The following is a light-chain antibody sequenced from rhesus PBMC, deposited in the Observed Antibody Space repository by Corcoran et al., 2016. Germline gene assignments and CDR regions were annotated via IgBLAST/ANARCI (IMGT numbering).Light chain of an antibody. Sequence: DIQMTQSPSSLSASVGDTVTITCRASQGISSWLAWYQQKPGKAPKLLIYKASSLQSGVQSRFSGSGSGTVFTLTISSLQSEDFATYYCQQYSSRPFTFGPGTKLDIK. CDR1: QGISSW. J-gene: IGKJ3*01. V-gene: IGKV1-22*01. CDR2: KAS. CDR3: QQYSSRPFT.